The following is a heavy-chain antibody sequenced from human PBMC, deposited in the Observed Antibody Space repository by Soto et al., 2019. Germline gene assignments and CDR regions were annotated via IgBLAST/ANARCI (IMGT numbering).Heavy chain of an antibody. J-gene: IGHJ5*02. V-gene: IGHV4-59*01. CDR1: GGSISSYY. CDR3: ARVWGIAVAGTGRGWFDP. D-gene: IGHD6-19*01. CDR2: IYYSGST. Sequence: SETLSLTCTVSGGSISSYYWSWIRQPPGKGLEWIGYIYYSGSTNYNPSLKSRVTISVDTSKNQFSLKLSSVTAADTAVYYCARVWGIAVAGTGRGWFDPWGQGTLVTVSS.